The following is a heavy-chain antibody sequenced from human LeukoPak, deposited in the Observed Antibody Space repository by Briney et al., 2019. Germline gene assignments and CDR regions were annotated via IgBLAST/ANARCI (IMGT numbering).Heavy chain of an antibody. CDR2: INHSGST. J-gene: IGHJ4*02. D-gene: IGHD3-3*01. V-gene: IGHV4-34*01. CDR3: ASTTIFGVVIINY. CDR1: GGSFSGYY. Sequence: SETLSLXCAVYGGSFSGYYWSWIRQPPGKGLEWIGEINHSGSTNYNPSLKSRVTISVDTSKNQFSLKLSSVTAADTAVYYCASTTIFGVVIINYWGQGTLVTVSS.